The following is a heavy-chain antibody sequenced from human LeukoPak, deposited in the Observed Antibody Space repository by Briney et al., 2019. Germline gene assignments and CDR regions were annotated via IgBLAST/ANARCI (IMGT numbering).Heavy chain of an antibody. J-gene: IGHJ4*02. CDR1: GFTFSSYG. CDR2: ISGSGGST. CDR3: AKGIQQWLVPPFDY. Sequence: GGSLRLSCAASGFTFSSYGMSWVRQAPGKGLEWVSAISGSGGSTYYADSVKGRFTISRDNSKNTLYLQMNSLRAEDTAVYYCAKGIQQWLVPPFDYWGQGTLVTVSS. V-gene: IGHV3-23*01. D-gene: IGHD6-19*01.